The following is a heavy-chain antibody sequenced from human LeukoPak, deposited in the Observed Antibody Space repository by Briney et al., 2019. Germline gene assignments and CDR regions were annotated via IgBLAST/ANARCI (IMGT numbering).Heavy chain of an antibody. Sequence: SETLSLTCTVSGGSIGSSSYYWGWIRQPPGKGLEWIGSIYYSGSTYYNPSLKSRVTISVDTSKNQFSLKLSSVTAADTAVYYCARHAHYDYVWGSYRYEYFDYWGQGTLVTVSS. CDR1: GGSIGSSSYY. V-gene: IGHV4-39*01. J-gene: IGHJ4*02. CDR2: IYYSGST. D-gene: IGHD3-16*02. CDR3: ARHAHYDYVWGSYRYEYFDY.